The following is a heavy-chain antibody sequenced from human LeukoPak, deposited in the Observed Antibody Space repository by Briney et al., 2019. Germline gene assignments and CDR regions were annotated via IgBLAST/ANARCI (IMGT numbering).Heavy chain of an antibody. Sequence: PSETLSLTCAVYGGSFSGYYWSWIRQPPGKGLEWIGEINHSGSTNYNPSLKSRVTISVDTSKNQFSLKLSSVTAADTAVYYCASPAAYYYDSSGLADYWGQGTLVTVSS. V-gene: IGHV4-34*01. CDR1: GGSFSGYY. J-gene: IGHJ4*02. CDR2: INHSGST. D-gene: IGHD3-22*01. CDR3: ASPAAYYYDSSGLADY.